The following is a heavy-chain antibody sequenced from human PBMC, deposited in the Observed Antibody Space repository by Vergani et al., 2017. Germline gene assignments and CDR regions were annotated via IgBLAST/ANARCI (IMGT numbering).Heavy chain of an antibody. D-gene: IGHD4-17*01. V-gene: IGHV4-61*02. Sequence: QVQLQESGPGLVKPSQTLSLTCTVSGGSISSGSYYWSWIRQPAGKGLEWIGRIYTSGSTNYNPSLKSRVTISVDTSKNPFSLQLSSVTAADTAVYYCAAPTHYGDYEGYYYYYMDVWGKGTTVTVSS. CDR2: IYTSGST. J-gene: IGHJ6*03. CDR3: AAPTHYGDYEGYYYYYMDV. CDR1: GGSISSGSYY.